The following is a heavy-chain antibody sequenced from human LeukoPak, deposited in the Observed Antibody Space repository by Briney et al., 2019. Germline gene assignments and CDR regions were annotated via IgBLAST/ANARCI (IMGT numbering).Heavy chain of an antibody. CDR3: ARLHHPSVFWTASYALFGN. V-gene: IGHV4-4*09. CDR2: IYSNGST. J-gene: IGHJ4*02. Sequence: PSETLSLTCIVSGDSISSYYWNWIRQPPGKGLEWIVHIYSNGSTNYNASLKTRVTITLVSASNHFSLKLTSLTAPDTAVYFYARLHHPSVFWTASYALFGNWGQGNLVTVSS. CDR1: GDSISSYY. D-gene: IGHD3/OR15-3a*01.